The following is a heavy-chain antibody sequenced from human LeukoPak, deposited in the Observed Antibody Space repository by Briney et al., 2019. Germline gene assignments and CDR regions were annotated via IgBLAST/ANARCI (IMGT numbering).Heavy chain of an antibody. CDR2: IYYSGST. D-gene: IGHD3-10*02. CDR1: GGSFSTYY. J-gene: IGHJ4*02. CDR3: ARHMLAAYYFDY. V-gene: IGHV4-59*08. Sequence: SETLSLTCTVSGGSFSTYYWSWIRQPPGKRLEAIGYIYYSGSTDYNPSLKSRVTMSLDTSKNQLSLKLTSVTAADTAVYYCARHMLAAYYFDYWGQGALVTISS.